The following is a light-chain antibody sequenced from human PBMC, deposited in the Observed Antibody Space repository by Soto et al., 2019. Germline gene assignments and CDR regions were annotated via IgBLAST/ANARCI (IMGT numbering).Light chain of an antibody. Sequence: DIQMTQSPSTLSSSVGDRVTITCRASQSISSWLAWYQQKPGKAPKLLIYDASSLESGVPSRFSGSGSGTEFTLTSSSLPADDVVTYYCQQYNSYSWTFGQGTKVEIK. CDR1: QSISSW. CDR3: QQYNSYSWT. V-gene: IGKV1-5*01. J-gene: IGKJ1*01. CDR2: DAS.